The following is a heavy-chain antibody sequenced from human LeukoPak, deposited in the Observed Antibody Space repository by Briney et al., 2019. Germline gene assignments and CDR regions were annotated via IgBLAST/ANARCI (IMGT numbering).Heavy chain of an antibody. Sequence: ASVKVSCKASGYTFSSYAIHWVRQAPGQGLEWMGWINGGNGNTKYSQNFQARVTITRYTSANTAYMDLNSLRFEDTAVYYCARGLPFDTYGDSNPFDYWGQGTLVTVSS. CDR2: INGGNGNT. CDR3: ARGLPFDTYGDSNPFDY. CDR1: GYTFSSYA. D-gene: IGHD4-17*01. V-gene: IGHV1-3*01. J-gene: IGHJ4*02.